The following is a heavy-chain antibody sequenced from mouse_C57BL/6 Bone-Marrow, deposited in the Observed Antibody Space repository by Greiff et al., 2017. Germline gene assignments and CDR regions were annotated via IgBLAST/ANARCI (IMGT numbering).Heavy chain of an antibody. CDR2: IYPRSGNS. Sequence: QVQLQQSGAELARPGASVKLSCKASGYTFTSYGISWVKQRTGQGLEWIGEIYPRSGNSYYNEKFKGKATLTAAKSNSTASLELRSLTSEDLSVYFDARGVWRFAYWGQGTLVTVSA. CDR3: ARGVWRFAY. CDR1: GYTFTSYG. V-gene: IGHV1-81*01. J-gene: IGHJ3*01.